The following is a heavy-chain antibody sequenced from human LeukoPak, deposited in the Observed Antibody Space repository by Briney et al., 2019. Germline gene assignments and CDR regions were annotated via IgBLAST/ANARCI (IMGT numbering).Heavy chain of an antibody. J-gene: IGHJ3*02. CDR2: TWYDGSNK. V-gene: IGHV3-33*01. D-gene: IGHD3-9*01. CDR3: ARGRYYAFDI. Sequence: PGGSLRLSCAASGFTFSSYGMHWVRQAPGKGLEWVAVTWYDGSNKHYADSVEGRFTISRDNSKNTLFLQMDSLRAEDTAVYYCARGRYYAFDIWGQGTMVTVSS. CDR1: GFTFSSYG.